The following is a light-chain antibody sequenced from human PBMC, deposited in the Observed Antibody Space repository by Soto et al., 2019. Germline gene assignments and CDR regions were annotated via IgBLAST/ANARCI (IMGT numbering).Light chain of an antibody. CDR1: SSDIGAYNF. J-gene: IGLJ2*01. Sequence: QSALTQPASVSGSPGQSITISCTGTSSDIGAYNFVSWYQQHPGKAPKLMLYDVNIRPSGVSNSFSGSKSGNTASLTISGLQAEDEADYYCTSWTTSTTMIFSGGTKLTVL. CDR2: DVN. CDR3: TSWTTSTTMI. V-gene: IGLV2-14*03.